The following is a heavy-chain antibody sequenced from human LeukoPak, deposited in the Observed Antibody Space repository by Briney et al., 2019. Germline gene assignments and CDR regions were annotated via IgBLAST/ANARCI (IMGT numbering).Heavy chain of an antibody. CDR1: GYTFTGYT. Sequence: VASVKVSCKASGYTFTGYTMHWVPPAPGQGLEWLGGINPSSGGTHYPKQFRNRFPMTRDHSTTTAYMELSRLRSDDTAIYYCARVYCDIIMCHTWLDYWGQGNSVTVSS. D-gene: IGHD2/OR15-2a*01. V-gene: IGHV1-2*02. J-gene: IGHJ4*02. CDR3: ARVYCDIIMCHTWLDY. CDR2: INPSSGGT.